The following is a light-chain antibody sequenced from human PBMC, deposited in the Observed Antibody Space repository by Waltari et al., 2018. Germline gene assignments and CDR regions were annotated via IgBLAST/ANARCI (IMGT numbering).Light chain of an antibody. J-gene: IGLJ3*02. CDR3: GTWDSSLSAGGV. Sequence: QSVLPQPPSVSAAPGPKVPISCSGSTPNTWTNYVSWSQQLPGTAPKLLIYDNNKRPSGIPDRFSGSKSGTSATLGITGLQTGDEADYYCGTWDSSLSAGGVFGGGTKLTVL. V-gene: IGLV1-51*01. CDR1: TPNTWTNY. CDR2: DNN.